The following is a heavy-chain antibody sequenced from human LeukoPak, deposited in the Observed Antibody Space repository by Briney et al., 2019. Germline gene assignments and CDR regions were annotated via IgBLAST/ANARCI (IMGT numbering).Heavy chain of an antibody. CDR2: INPNSGGT. J-gene: IGHJ4*02. D-gene: IGHD6-6*01. CDR3: AREEEYSSSYYFDY. Sequence: ASVKVSCEASGYTFTGYYMHWVRQAPGQGLEWMGWINPNSGGTNYAQKFQGRVTMTRDTSISTAYMELSRLRSDDTAVYYCAREEEYSSSYYFDYWGQGTLVTVSS. CDR1: GYTFTGYY. V-gene: IGHV1-2*02.